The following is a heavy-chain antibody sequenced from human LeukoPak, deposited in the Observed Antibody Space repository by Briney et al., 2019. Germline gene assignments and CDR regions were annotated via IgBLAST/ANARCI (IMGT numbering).Heavy chain of an antibody. CDR3: ASPGAASPFFDY. V-gene: IGHV1-24*01. CDR1: GYTLTELS. D-gene: IGHD1-26*01. Sequence: ASVKVSCKVSGYTLTELSMHWVRQAPGKGLEWMGGFDPEDGETIYAQKFQGRVTMTEDTSTDTAYMELSSLRSDDTAVYYCASPGAASPFFDYWGQGTLVTVSS. J-gene: IGHJ4*02. CDR2: FDPEDGET.